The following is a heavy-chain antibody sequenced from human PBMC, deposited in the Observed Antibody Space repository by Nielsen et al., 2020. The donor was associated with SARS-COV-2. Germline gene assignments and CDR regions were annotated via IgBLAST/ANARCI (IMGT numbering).Heavy chain of an antibody. V-gene: IGHV3-30*18. CDR2: VSRDGSDT. Sequence: SLKISCAASGFTFSNYGMHWVRQVAGKGLEWVAIVSRDGSDTFYVDSVKGRFTISRDNSKNTVYLQMNSLRPEDTAVYHCAKDVWSGAHQIGPDYWGQGTLVTVSS. J-gene: IGHJ4*02. CDR3: AKDVWSGAHQIGPDY. CDR1: GFTFSNYG. D-gene: IGHD3-3*01.